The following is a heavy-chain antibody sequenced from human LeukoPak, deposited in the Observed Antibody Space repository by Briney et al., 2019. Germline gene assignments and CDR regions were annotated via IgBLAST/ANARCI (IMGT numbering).Heavy chain of an antibody. Sequence: SETLSLTCTVSGGSISSYYWSWIRQPPGKGLEWIGYIYYSGSTNYNPSLKSRVTISVDTSKNQFSLKLSSVTAADTAVYYCARTDGENFDYWGRGTLVTVSS. CDR3: ARTDGENFDY. CDR1: GGSISSYY. D-gene: IGHD5-24*01. CDR2: IYYSGST. V-gene: IGHV4-59*08. J-gene: IGHJ4*02.